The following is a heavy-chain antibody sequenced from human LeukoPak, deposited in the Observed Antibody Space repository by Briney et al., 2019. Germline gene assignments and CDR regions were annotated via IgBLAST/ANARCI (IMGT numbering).Heavy chain of an antibody. V-gene: IGHV5-51*01. D-gene: IGHD4-17*01. J-gene: IGHJ3*02. CDR3: ASSGGSTVADAFDI. CDR1: GDSFTSYW. Sequence: GESLKISCRGSGDSFTSYWIDWVRQMPGKGLEWMGVIYPGDSDTRYSPSFQGQVTISADKSISTAYLQWSSLKASDTAMYYCASSGGSTVADAFDIWGQGTMVTVSS. CDR2: IYPGDSDT.